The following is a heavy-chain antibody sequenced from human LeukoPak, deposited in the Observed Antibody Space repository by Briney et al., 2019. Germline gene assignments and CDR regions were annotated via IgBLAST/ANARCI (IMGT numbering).Heavy chain of an antibody. CDR3: AKSVLGRVVVDFDY. V-gene: IGHV3-23*01. Sequence: GGSLRLSCATSGFTFSSYAMSWVRQAPGKGLEWVSAITGSGGNTYYADSVKGRFTISRDNSKNTLYLQMSSLRVEDTALYYCAKSVLGRVVVDFDYWGQGNLDTVSS. CDR2: ITGSGGNT. D-gene: IGHD3-3*01. J-gene: IGHJ4*02. CDR1: GFTFSSYA.